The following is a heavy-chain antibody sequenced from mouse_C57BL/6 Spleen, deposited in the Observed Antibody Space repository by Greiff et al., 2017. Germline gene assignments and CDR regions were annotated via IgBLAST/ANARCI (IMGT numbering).Heavy chain of an antibody. J-gene: IGHJ3*01. Sequence: DVQLQESGPGLVKPSQSLSLTCSVTGYSITSGYYWNWIRQFPGNKLEWMGYISYDGSNNYNPSLKNRISITRDTSKNQFFLKLNSVTTEDTATYYCAREGLRPWFAYWGQGTLVTVSA. D-gene: IGHD2-4*01. CDR1: GYSITSGYY. CDR2: ISYDGSN. CDR3: AREGLRPWFAY. V-gene: IGHV3-6*01.